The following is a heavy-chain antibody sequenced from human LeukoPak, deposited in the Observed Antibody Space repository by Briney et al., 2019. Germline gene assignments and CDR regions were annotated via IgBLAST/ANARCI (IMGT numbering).Heavy chain of an antibody. Sequence: EASVTVSCAASGGTFSSYAISWVRQAPGQGLEWMGGIIPIFGTANYAQKFQGRVTITADESTSTAYMELSSLRSEDTAVYYCATQPPPYTAMVRKAAFDIWGQGTMVTVSS. J-gene: IGHJ3*02. CDR1: GGTFSSYA. V-gene: IGHV1-69*13. CDR2: IIPIFGTA. D-gene: IGHD5-18*01. CDR3: ATQPPPYTAMVRKAAFDI.